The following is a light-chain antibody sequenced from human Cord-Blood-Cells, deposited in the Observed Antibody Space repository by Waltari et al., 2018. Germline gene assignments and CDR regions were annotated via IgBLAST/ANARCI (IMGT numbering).Light chain of an antibody. CDR3: SSYTSSSTWV. J-gene: IGLJ3*02. CDR2: DVS. CDR1: SSDVGGYNY. V-gene: IGLV2-14*01. Sequence: SALTQPASVSGSPGQSITISCTGTSSDVGGYNYLSWYQQHPGKAPKLMIYDVSKRPSGVSNRFSGSKSGNTASLTISGLQAEDEADYYCSSYTSSSTWVFGGGTKLTVL.